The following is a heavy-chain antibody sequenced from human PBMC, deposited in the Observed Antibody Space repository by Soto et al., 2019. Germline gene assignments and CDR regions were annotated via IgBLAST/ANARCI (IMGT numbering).Heavy chain of an antibody. CDR3: VRATLSWGHYYFRGLDV. CDR2: IKHDGNEK. V-gene: IGHV3-7*01. J-gene: IGHJ6*02. Sequence: GGSLTLSCAATGFMFGTYWMSWVRQAPGKGLEWVANIKHDGNEKYYADSAKGRFTVSRDNVKNFLHLQMSSLRGDDTGVYFCVRATLSWGHYYFRGLDVWGQGTTVTVSS. CDR1: GFMFGTYW. D-gene: IGHD3-22*01.